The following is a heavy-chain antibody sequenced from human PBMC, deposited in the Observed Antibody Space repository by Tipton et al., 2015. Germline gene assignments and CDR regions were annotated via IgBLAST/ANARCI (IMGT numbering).Heavy chain of an antibody. J-gene: IGHJ4*02. CDR3: ARDSFGYYSFDS. Sequence: TLSLTCTVSGGSMSDYYWNWIRQSPGKGLEWIGYIRNSKYTFYNPSLGSRVTISVHTSKTQFSLKLISVTAADTAVYHCARDSFGYYSFDSWGPGTLVTVSS. CDR1: GGSMSDYY. D-gene: IGHD5-18*01. CDR2: IRNSKYT. V-gene: IGHV4-59*01.